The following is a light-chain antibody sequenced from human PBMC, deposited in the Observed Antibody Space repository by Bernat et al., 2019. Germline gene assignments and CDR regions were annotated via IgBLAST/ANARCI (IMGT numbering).Light chain of an antibody. CDR1: QSVSNS. V-gene: IGKV3-11*01. CDR3: HQRYTWPQT. J-gene: IGKJ1*01. Sequence: EIVLTQSPATLSLSPGEGATLSCWASQSVSNSLAWYQQILGQAPRLLIYDIPNRAAGIPTRFSGSGSGTDFTPTISSLEPEDFAVYYCHQRYTWPQTFGQGTKVEI. CDR2: DIP.